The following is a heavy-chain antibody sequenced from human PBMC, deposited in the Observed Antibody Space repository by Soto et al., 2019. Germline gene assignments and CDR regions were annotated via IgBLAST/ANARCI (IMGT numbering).Heavy chain of an antibody. CDR1: GGTFSSYA. CDR2: IIPIFVTA. CDR3: ARHVPAAGYYYGMDV. V-gene: IGHV1-69*12. D-gene: IGHD2-2*01. Sequence: QVQLVQSGAEVKKPGSSVKVSCKASGGTFSSYAISWVRQAPGQGLEWMGGIIPIFVTANYAQKFQGRVTITADESTSTAYMELRSLRSEETAVYYCARHVPAAGYYYGMDVWGQGTTVTVSS. J-gene: IGHJ6*02.